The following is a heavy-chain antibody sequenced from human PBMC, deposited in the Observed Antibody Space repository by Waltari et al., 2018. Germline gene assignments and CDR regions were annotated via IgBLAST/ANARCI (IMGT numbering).Heavy chain of an antibody. CDR1: GGSISSYY. CDR3: ARRPSQYSSSWYDYYYMDV. J-gene: IGHJ6*03. CDR2: IYYSGST. V-gene: IGHV4-59*01. Sequence: QVQLQESGPGLVKPSETLSLTCTVSGGSISSYYWSWIRQPPGKGLEWIGYIYYSGSTTYNPSLKGRVTISVDTSKSQFSLKLSSVTAADTAVYYCARRPSQYSSSWYDYYYMDVWGKGTTVTVSS. D-gene: IGHD6-13*01.